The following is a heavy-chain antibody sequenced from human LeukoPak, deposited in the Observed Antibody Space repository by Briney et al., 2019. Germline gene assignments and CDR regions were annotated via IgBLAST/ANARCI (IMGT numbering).Heavy chain of an antibody. CDR1: GFTFSSYD. Sequence: TGGSLRLSCVASGFTFSSYDMTWVRQAPGKGLQWVSLIGVSRGRTYYADSVKGRFTISRDNSKNTLYLQMNSLRTEDTAVYFCAKRGVVIRVILVGFHKEAYYFDSWGQGALVTVSS. CDR2: IGVSRGRT. J-gene: IGHJ4*02. V-gene: IGHV3-23*01. CDR3: AKRGVVIRVILVGFHKEAYYFDS. D-gene: IGHD3-22*01.